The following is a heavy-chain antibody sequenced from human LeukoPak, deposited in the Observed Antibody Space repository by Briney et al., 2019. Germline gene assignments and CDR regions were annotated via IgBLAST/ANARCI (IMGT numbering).Heavy chain of an antibody. V-gene: IGHV4-34*01. D-gene: IGHD5-24*01. CDR3: ASGWLQSPDLFDY. J-gene: IGHJ4*02. CDR1: GGSFSGYY. Sequence: KASETLSLTCAVYGGSFSGYYWSWIRQPPGKGLEWIGEINHSGSTNYNSSLKSRVTISVDTSKNQFSLKLSSVTAADTAVYYCASGWLQSPDLFDYWGQGTLVTVSS. CDR2: INHSGST.